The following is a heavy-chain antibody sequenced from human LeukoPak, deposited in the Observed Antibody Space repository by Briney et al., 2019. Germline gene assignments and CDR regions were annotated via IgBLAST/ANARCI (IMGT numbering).Heavy chain of an antibody. CDR3: VKGRSTIAEARNWFDP. J-gene: IGHJ5*02. CDR2: MNPNSGNT. V-gene: IGHV1-8*01. D-gene: IGHD6-13*01. CDR1: GYTLTSYD. Sequence: ASVRVCCKAAGYTLTSYDIDWVRQATGQGLEWRGWMNPNSGNTGDAHKFQGRVSITRNTSISTAYMELSNPTSDDTAVYYCVKGRSTIAEARNWFDPWGQGTLVTVSS.